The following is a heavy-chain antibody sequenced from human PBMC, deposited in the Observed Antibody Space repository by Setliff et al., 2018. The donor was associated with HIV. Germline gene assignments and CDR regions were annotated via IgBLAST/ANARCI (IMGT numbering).Heavy chain of an antibody. CDR1: GYSFTDYY. CDR3: ARSMDYYDTSGYYQYYFAY. V-gene: IGHV1-2*04. Sequence: ASVKVSCKASGYSFTDYYIHWVRQAPGQGLEWMGWINPKSDGTNYAQKFQGWITMTSDTSISTAYMELSRLRSDDTAVYYCARSMDYYDTSGYYQYYFAYWGQGTLVTVSS. D-gene: IGHD3-22*01. J-gene: IGHJ4*02. CDR2: INPKSDGT.